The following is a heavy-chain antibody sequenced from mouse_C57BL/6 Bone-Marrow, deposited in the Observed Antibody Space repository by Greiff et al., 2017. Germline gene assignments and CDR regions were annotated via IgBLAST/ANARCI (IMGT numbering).Heavy chain of an antibody. J-gene: IGHJ1*03. CDR3: ARRRGWYFDV. Sequence: EVMLVESGGGLVQPGGSLKLSCAASGFTFSDYYMYWVRQTPEKRLEWVAYISNGGGSNYYPDTVKGRFTISRDNAKNTLYLQMSRLKSEDTAMYYCARRRGWYFDVWGTGTTVTVSS. CDR1: GFTFSDYY. CDR2: ISNGGGSN. V-gene: IGHV5-12*01.